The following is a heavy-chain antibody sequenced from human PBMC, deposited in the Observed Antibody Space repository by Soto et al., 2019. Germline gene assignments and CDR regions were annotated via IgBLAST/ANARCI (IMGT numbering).Heavy chain of an antibody. CDR1: GGSFSGYY. V-gene: IGHV4-34*01. CDR3: ARLVYGDYGYYFDY. CDR2: INHSGST. D-gene: IGHD4-17*01. Sequence: SETLSLTCAVYGGSFSGYYWSWIRQPPGKGLEWIGEINHSGSTNYNPSLKSRVTISVDTSKNQFSLKLSSVTAADTAVYYCARLVYGDYGYYFDYWGQGTLVTVS. J-gene: IGHJ4*02.